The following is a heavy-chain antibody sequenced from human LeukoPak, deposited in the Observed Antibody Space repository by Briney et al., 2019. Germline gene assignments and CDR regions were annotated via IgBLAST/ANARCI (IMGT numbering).Heavy chain of an antibody. CDR2: IIPIFGTA. CDR3: ARDGQGYYYDSSGYSD. J-gene: IGHJ4*02. Sequence: ASVKVSCKASGGTFSSYAISWVRQAPGQGPEWMGRIIPIFGTANYAQKFQGRVTITTDESTSTAYMELSSLRSEDTAVYYCARDGQGYYYDSSGYSDWGQGTLVTVSS. V-gene: IGHV1-69*05. D-gene: IGHD3-22*01. CDR1: GGTFSSYA.